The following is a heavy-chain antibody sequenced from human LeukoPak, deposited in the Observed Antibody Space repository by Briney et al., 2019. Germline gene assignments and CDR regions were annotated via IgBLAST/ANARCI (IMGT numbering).Heavy chain of an antibody. J-gene: IGHJ4*02. D-gene: IGHD6-19*01. Sequence: PGGSLRLSYAASGFTFSSYAMSWVRQAPGKGLEWVSVISGSDGSTYYADSVKGRFTISRDNSKNTLYLQMNSLRAEDTAVYYCANAYSSGWYYFDYWGQGTLVTVSS. CDR1: GFTFSSYA. V-gene: IGHV3-23*01. CDR2: ISGSDGST. CDR3: ANAYSSGWYYFDY.